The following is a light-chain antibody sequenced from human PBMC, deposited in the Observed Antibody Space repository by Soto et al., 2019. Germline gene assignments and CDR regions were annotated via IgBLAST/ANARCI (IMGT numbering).Light chain of an antibody. J-gene: IGKJ1*01. CDR1: QNIRSD. Sequence: EIVMTQSPSTLSVSPGERVTLFCRASQNIRSDLAWYQQKPGQAPRLLMYGASIRATGIPARFSGSGSGTGFTLTISSLQSEDLALYSCQQYINWTFCQGTKVDNK. V-gene: IGKV3-15*01. CDR2: GAS. CDR3: QQYINWT.